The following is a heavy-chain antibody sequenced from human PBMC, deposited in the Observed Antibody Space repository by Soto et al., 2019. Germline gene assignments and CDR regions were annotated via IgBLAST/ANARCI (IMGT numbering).Heavy chain of an antibody. J-gene: IGHJ6*02. CDR2: IYWNDDK. CDR1: GFSLSTSGVG. CDR3: AHIPGGSSRYYYHGGMVV. D-gene: IGHD6-13*01. V-gene: IGHV2-5*01. Sequence: QITLKESGPTLVKPTQTLTLTCTFSGFSLSTSGVGVGWIRQPPGKALEWLALIYWNDDKRYSPSLKRRLTITKDTSKNPVVVTMSYMDPVDTATYYCAHIPGGSSRYYYHGGMVVWGQGTTVTVSS.